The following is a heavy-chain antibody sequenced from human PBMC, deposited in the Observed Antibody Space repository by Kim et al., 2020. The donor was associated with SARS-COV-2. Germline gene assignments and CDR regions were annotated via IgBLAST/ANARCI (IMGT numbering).Heavy chain of an antibody. Sequence: SETLSLTCTVSGGSISSYYWSWIRQPPGKGLEWIGYIYYSGSTNYNPSLKSRVTISVDTSKNQFSLKLSSVTAVDTAVYYCARVRGPFDPWGQGTLVTVSS. CDR1: GGSISSYY. D-gene: IGHD1-26*01. CDR3: ARVRGPFDP. CDR2: IYYSGST. V-gene: IGHV4-59*01. J-gene: IGHJ5*02.